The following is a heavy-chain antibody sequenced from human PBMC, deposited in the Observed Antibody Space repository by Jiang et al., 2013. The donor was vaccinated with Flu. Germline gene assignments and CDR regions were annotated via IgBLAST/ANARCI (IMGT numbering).Heavy chain of an antibody. CDR3: ASPRPPYSSGWFNSWFDP. J-gene: IGHJ5*02. Sequence: GLLKPSETLSLTCAVYGGSFSGYYWSWIRQPPGKGLEWIGEINHSGSTNYNPSLKSRVTISVDTSKNQFSLKLSSVTAADTAVYYCASPRPPYSSGWFNSWFDPWGQGTLVTVSS. CDR1: GGSFSGYY. CDR2: INHSGST. D-gene: IGHD6-19*01. V-gene: IGHV4-34*01.